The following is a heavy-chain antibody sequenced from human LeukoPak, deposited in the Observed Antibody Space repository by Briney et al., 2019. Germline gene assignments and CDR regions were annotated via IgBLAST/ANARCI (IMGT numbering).Heavy chain of an antibody. CDR1: GFTFSSYG. V-gene: IGHV3-30*18. D-gene: IGHD3-3*01. CDR2: ISYDGINK. CDR3: AKDHYWSIDY. Sequence: GGSLRLSCAASGFTFSSYGMHWVRQAPGKGLEWVAVISYDGINKYYADSVKGRFTISRDNSKNTLYLQMNSLRAEDTGVYYCAKDHYWSIDYWGRGTLVTVSS. J-gene: IGHJ4*02.